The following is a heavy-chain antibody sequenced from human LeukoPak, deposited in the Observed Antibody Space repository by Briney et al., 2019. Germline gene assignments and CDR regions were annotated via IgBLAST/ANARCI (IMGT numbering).Heavy chain of an antibody. Sequence: PGGSLRLSCAASGFTVSSNYMGWVRQAPGKGLEWVSVIYSGGSTYYADSVKGRFTISRDNSKNTLYLQMNSLRAEDTAVYYCARAELRFLEWLFVPDAFDIWGQGTMVTVSS. CDR3: ARAELRFLEWLFVPDAFDI. CDR1: GFTVSSNY. D-gene: IGHD3-3*01. V-gene: IGHV3-66*01. CDR2: IYSGGST. J-gene: IGHJ3*02.